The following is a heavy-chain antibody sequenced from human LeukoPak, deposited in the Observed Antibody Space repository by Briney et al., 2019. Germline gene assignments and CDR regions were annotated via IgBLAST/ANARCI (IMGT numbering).Heavy chain of an antibody. Sequence: GGSLRLSCAASGFTFSDYYMSWIRQAPGKGLEWVSCISSSGSTIYYADSVKGRFTISRDNAKNSLYLQMNSLRAEDTAVYYCAGIRGSYDYVWGRYYWGQGTLVTVSS. CDR3: AGIRGSYDYVWGRYY. D-gene: IGHD3-16*01. V-gene: IGHV3-11*01. J-gene: IGHJ4*02. CDR2: ISSSGSTI. CDR1: GFTFSDYY.